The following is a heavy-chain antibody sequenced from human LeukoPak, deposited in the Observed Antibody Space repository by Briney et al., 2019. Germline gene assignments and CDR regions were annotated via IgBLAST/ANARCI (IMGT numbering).Heavy chain of an antibody. J-gene: IGHJ5*02. V-gene: IGHV3-53*01. D-gene: IGHD6-13*01. CDR1: GFTVSSNY. CDR3: AKDAYTSSWYRFDP. Sequence: SGGSLRLSCAASGFTVSSNYMSWVRQAPGKGLEWVSVIYSGGSTYYADSVKGRFTISRDNSKNTLSLQTNSLRAEDTAVYYCAKDAYTSSWYRFDPWGQGTLVTVSS. CDR2: IYSGGST.